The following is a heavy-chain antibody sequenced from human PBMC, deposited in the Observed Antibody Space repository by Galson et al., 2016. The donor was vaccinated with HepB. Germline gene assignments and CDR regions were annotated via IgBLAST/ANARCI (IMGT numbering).Heavy chain of an antibody. J-gene: IGHJ6*02. CDR1: GVSVSDNF. D-gene: IGHD3-16*01. V-gene: IGHV3-53*01. CDR3: TTLMGWGSRPYYYDNMDV. CDR2: LYPNGNT. Sequence: SLRLSCAASGVSVSDNFLTWVRQAPGKGLEWVSTLYPNGNTFYADTVRGRFTISRDNSENILFYQMDSLRREDTAVYYCTTLMGWGSRPYYYDNMDVWGQGTTVTVSS.